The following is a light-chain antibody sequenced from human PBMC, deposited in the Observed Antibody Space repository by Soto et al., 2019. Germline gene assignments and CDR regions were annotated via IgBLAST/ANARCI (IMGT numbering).Light chain of an antibody. J-gene: IGLJ2*01. CDR1: SSNIGAGYD. CDR2: GNN. Sequence: QSVLTQPPSVSGAPGQRVTISCTGSSSNIGAGYDVHWYQQLPGTAPKLLIYGNNNRPSGVPDRFSGSKSGTAASLAVTGLQAEDEADYYDQADVSRLSWGVVGPVVSGGGTKLTVL. V-gene: IGLV1-40*01. CDR3: QADVSRLSWGVVGPVV.